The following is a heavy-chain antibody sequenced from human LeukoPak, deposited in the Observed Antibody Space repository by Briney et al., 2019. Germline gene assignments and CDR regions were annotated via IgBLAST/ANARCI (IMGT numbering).Heavy chain of an antibody. J-gene: IGHJ4*02. Sequence: GGSLRLSCAASGFTFSSYAMSWVRQAPGTGLEWVSAISGSGGSTYYADSVKGRFTISRDNSKNTLHLQMNSLRAEDTAVYYCANEPDCFRMRTLLRGSRNCFDYWGQGTLVTVSS. CDR1: GFTFSSYA. V-gene: IGHV3-23*01. CDR2: ISGSGGST. CDR3: ANEPDCFRMRTLLRGSRNCFDY. D-gene: IGHD3-10*01.